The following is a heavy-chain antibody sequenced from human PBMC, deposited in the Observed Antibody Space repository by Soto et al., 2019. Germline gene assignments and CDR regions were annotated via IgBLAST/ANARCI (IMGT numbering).Heavy chain of an antibody. CDR3: ARDWDVGAKGGKDAFDI. CDR1: GGTFSSYA. V-gene: IGHV1-69*01. CDR2: IIPIFGTA. D-gene: IGHD1-26*01. Sequence: QVQLVQSGAEVKKPGSSVKVSCKASGGTFSSYAISWVRQAPGQGLEWMGGIIPIFGTANYAQKFQGRVTITADESTSTAYMELSSLRSEDTAVYYCARDWDVGAKGGKDAFDIWGQGTMVTVSS. J-gene: IGHJ3*02.